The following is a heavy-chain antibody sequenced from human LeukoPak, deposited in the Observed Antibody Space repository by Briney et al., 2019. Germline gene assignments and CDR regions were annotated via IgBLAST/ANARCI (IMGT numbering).Heavy chain of an antibody. CDR1: GGSISSGDYY. V-gene: IGHV4-30-4*08. J-gene: IGHJ6*03. D-gene: IGHD3-3*01. CDR2: IYYSGST. Sequence: SQTLSLTCTVSGGSISSGDYYWSWIRQPPGKGLERIGYIYYSGSTYYNPSLKSRVTISVDTSKNQFSLKLSSVTAADTAVYYCARGEGFWSGYYSSYYMDVWGKGTTVTVSS. CDR3: ARGEGFWSGYYSSYYMDV.